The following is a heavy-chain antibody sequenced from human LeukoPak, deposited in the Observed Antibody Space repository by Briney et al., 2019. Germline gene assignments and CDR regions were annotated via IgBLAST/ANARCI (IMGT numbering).Heavy chain of an antibody. CDR1: GFTFSDYY. D-gene: IGHD5-12*01. Sequence: PGGSLRLSCAASGFTFSDYYMSWIRQAPGKGLEWVSYISSSGSTIHYADSVKGRFTISRDNAKNSLYLQMNSLRAEDTAVYYCARDQAIVATIDYWGQGTLVTVSS. J-gene: IGHJ4*02. CDR2: ISSSGSTI. V-gene: IGHV3-11*04. CDR3: ARDQAIVATIDY.